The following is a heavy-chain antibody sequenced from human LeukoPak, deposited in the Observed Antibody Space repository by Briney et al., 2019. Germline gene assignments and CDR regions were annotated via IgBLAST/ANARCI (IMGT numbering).Heavy chain of an antibody. CDR3: AKELRPNDY. V-gene: IGHV3-23*01. D-gene: IGHD4-17*01. CDR2: IDISGGRT. CDR1: GFTFGSSA. J-gene: IGHJ4*02. Sequence: GGSLRFSCAASGFTFGSSAMSWVRQAPGKGLEWVASIDISGGRTFYAESVKGRFTVSRDNSKNTLHLQMNSLRAEDTAVYYCAKELRPNDYWGQGTLVTVSS.